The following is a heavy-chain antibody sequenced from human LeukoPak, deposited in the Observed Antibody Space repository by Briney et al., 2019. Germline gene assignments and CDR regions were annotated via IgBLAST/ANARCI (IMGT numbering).Heavy chain of an antibody. CDR2: IYSGGST. D-gene: IGHD3-22*01. CDR3: ARDLSSSGYYADY. V-gene: IGHV3-53*01. Sequence: GGSLRLSCAASGFTVSSNYMSWVRQAPGKGLEWVSVIYSGGSTYYADSVKGRFTISRDNSKNTLYLQMNSLRAEDTAVYYCARDLSSSGYYADYWGQGTLVTVSS. CDR1: GFTVSSNY. J-gene: IGHJ4*02.